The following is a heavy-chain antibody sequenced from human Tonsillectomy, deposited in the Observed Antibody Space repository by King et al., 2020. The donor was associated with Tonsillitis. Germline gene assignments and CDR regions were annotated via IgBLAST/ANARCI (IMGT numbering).Heavy chain of an antibody. D-gene: IGHD4-17*01. CDR3: ARGGDYGDYRNWFDP. CDR1: GYTFTSYY. CDR2: ISPSGGTT. J-gene: IGHJ5*02. V-gene: IGHV1-46*01. Sequence: QLVQSGAEVKKPGASVKVSCKASGYTFTSYYMHWVRQAPGQGLEWMGIISPSGGTTSYEQKFQGRVTMTRDTSTNTVYMELSSRRSEDTAVYYCARGGDYGDYRNWFDPWGQGTLVTVSS.